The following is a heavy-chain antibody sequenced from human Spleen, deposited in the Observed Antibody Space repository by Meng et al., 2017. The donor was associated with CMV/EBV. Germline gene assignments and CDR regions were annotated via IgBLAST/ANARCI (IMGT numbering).Heavy chain of an antibody. CDR1: GYTFSSYG. Sequence: ASVKVSCKASGYTFSSYGLSWVRQAPGQGLEWMGWISDFNVNTNYAQKVKGRVTLTTDTSTNTVYMELRSLRTDDTAVYYCARGCSSFTCYRGSGWFDPWGQGSLVTVS. J-gene: IGHJ5*02. CDR3: ARGCSSFTCYRGSGWFDP. CDR2: ISDFNVNT. V-gene: IGHV1-18*01. D-gene: IGHD2-2*01.